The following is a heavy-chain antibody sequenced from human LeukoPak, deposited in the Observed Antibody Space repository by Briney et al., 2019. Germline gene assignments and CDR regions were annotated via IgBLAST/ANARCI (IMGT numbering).Heavy chain of an antibody. J-gene: IGHJ5*02. CDR2: INPNSGGT. CDR3: ARGIAAGIGWFDP. V-gene: IGHV1-2*02. Sequence: ASVKVSCKASGYTFTGYYMHWVRQAPGQGLEWMGWINPNSGGTNYAQKFQGRVTMTRDTSISTAYMELSRLRSDDTAVYYCARGIAAGIGWFDPWGQGTLVTVSS. CDR1: GYTFTGYY. D-gene: IGHD6-13*01.